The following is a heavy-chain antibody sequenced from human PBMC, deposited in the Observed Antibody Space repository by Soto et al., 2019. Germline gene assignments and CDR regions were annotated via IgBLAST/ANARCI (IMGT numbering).Heavy chain of an antibody. CDR3: ARDRNPKWELLTEMDV. D-gene: IGHD1-26*01. V-gene: IGHV1-8*01. Sequence: ASVKVSCKASGYTFTSYDINWVRQATGQGLEWMGWMNPNSGNTGYAQKFQGRVTMTRNTSISTAYMELSSLRSEDTAVYYCARDRNPKWELLTEMDVWGQGTTVTVSS. CDR1: GYTFTSYD. J-gene: IGHJ6*02. CDR2: MNPNSGNT.